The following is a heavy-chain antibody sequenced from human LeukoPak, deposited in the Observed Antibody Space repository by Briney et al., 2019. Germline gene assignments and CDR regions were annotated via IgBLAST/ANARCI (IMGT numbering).Heavy chain of an antibody. Sequence: SETLSLTCTVSGGSISSSSYYWGWIRQPPGKGLEWIGSIYYSGSTNYNPSLKSRVTISVDTSKNQFSLKLSSVTAADTAVYYCARRGTDYYYYYYMDVWGKGTTVTVSS. CDR3: ARRGTDYYYYYYMDV. J-gene: IGHJ6*03. V-gene: IGHV4-39*07. CDR1: GGSISSSSYY. CDR2: IYYSGST.